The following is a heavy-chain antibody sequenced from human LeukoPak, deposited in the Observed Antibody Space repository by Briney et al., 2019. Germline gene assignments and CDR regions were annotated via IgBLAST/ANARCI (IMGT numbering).Heavy chain of an antibody. D-gene: IGHD2-8*01. J-gene: IGHJ4*02. Sequence: ASVKVSCKASGYTFTDYYLHWVRQAPGQGLEWMGWINPNSGATGYAQNLQGRVTMTRDTSIATAYMELTSLRSDDTAVYYCARGTCTKGACYPVGNFDYWGQGILLTVSS. CDR2: INPNSGAT. V-gene: IGHV1-2*02. CDR3: ARGTCTKGACYPVGNFDY. CDR1: GYTFTDYY.